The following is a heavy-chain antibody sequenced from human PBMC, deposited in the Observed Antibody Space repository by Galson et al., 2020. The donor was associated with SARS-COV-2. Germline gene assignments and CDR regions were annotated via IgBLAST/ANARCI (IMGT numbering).Heavy chain of an antibody. V-gene: IGHV3-30*02. CDR1: GFTFSSYG. CDR2: IRYDGSNK. Sequence: GGSLRLSCAASGFTFSSYGMHWVRQAPGKGLEWVACIRYDGSNKYYADSVKGRFTITRDNSKNTLYLQMHSLRAEDTAVYYCAKVSVGNWFDPWGQGTLVTVSS. J-gene: IGHJ5*02. CDR3: AKVSVGNWFDP. D-gene: IGHD3-16*02.